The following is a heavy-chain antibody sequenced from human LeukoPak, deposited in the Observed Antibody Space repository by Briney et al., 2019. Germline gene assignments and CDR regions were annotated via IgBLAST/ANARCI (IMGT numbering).Heavy chain of an antibody. CDR1: GGSTSSYY. J-gene: IGHJ4*02. Sequence: SETLSLTCTVSGGSTSSYYLSWMRQLPGEGLEWIGYFYHSGGTNYNTSIQGRVTMSIDTSKNHFSLKLASVTAADTAVYYCARSLRSRRFPLWKYWGQGTLVTVSS. CDR3: ARSLRSRRFPLWKY. D-gene: IGHD3-3*01. V-gene: IGHV4-59*01. CDR2: FYHSGGT.